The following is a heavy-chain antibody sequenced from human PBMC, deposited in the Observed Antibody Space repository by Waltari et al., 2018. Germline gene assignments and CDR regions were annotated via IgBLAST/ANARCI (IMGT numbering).Heavy chain of an antibody. CDR3: ARDHSHIVVVTAKDYYGMDV. Sequence: QVQLVQSGAEVKKPGSSVKVSCKASGGTFSSYAISWVRQAPGQGLEWMGGIIPIFGKANYAQKFQGRVTITADESTSTAYMELSSLRSEDTAVYYCARDHSHIVVVTAKDYYGMDVWGQGTTVTVSS. J-gene: IGHJ6*02. D-gene: IGHD2-21*02. V-gene: IGHV1-69*01. CDR1: GGTFSSYA. CDR2: IIPIFGKA.